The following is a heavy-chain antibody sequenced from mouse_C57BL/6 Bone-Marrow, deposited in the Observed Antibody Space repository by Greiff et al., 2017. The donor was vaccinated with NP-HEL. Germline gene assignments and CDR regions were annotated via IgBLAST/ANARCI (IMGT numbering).Heavy chain of an antibody. CDR1: GYSITSGYY. V-gene: IGHV3-6*01. CDR3: ARGGYSNYGAMDY. Sequence: EVKLMESGPGLVKPSQSLSLTCSVTGYSITSGYYWNWIRQFPGNKLEWMGYISYDGSNNYNPSLKNRISITRDTSKNQFFLKLKPVTTEDTATYYCARGGYSNYGAMDYWGQGTSVTVSS. CDR2: ISYDGSN. J-gene: IGHJ4*01. D-gene: IGHD2-5*01.